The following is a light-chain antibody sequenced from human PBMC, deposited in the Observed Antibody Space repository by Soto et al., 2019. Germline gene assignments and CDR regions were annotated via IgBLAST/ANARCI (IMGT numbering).Light chain of an antibody. CDR1: SSDVGGYNY. CDR2: DVS. V-gene: IGLV2-11*01. J-gene: IGLJ2*01. CDR3: CSYAGTYTYVV. Sequence: QSALTQPRSVSGSPGQSVTISCTGTSSDVGGYNYVSWYQQHPDKAPKLMIYDVSKRPSGVPDRFSGSKSDNTASLTSSGLQADDEADYYCCSYAGTYTYVVFGGGTKLTVL.